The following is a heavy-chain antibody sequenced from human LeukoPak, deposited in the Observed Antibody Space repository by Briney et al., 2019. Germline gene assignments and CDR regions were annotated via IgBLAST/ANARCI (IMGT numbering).Heavy chain of an antibody. Sequence: SETLSLTCAVYGGSFSGYYWSWIRQPPGKGLEWIGEINHSGSTNYNPSLKSRVTISVDTSKNQFSLKLSSVTAADTAVYYCARAWLVPDYWGQATLVTVSS. V-gene: IGHV4-34*01. CDR1: GGSFSGYY. D-gene: IGHD6-19*01. CDR2: INHSGST. J-gene: IGHJ4*02. CDR3: ARAWLVPDY.